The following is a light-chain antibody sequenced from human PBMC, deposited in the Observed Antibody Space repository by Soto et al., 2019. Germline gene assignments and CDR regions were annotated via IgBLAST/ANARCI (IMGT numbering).Light chain of an antibody. CDR3: QLYGRSRGYT. J-gene: IGKJ2*01. V-gene: IGKV3-20*01. Sequence: EIVLTQSPGTLSLSPGERATLSCRASQSVDSTYLTWYLQKPGQAPRPLIYGASRRATGISDRFSGSGSGADFTLTISSLEPEDFAEYYCQLYGRSRGYTFGQGTKLEIK. CDR1: QSVDSTY. CDR2: GAS.